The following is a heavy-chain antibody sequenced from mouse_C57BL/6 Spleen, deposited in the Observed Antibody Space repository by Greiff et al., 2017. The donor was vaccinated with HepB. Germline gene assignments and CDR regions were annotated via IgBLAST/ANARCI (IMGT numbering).Heavy chain of an antibody. J-gene: IGHJ4*01. CDR1: GYSFTDYN. CDR3: ARSGGSSLYYAMDY. CDR2: INPNYGTT. D-gene: IGHD1-1*01. V-gene: IGHV1-39*01. Sequence: EVKLQESGPELVKPGASVKISCKASGYSFTDYNMNWVKQSNGKSLEWIGVINPNYGTTSYNQKFKGKATLTVDQSSSTAYMQLNSLTSEDSAVYYCARSGGSSLYYAMDYWGQGTSVTVSS.